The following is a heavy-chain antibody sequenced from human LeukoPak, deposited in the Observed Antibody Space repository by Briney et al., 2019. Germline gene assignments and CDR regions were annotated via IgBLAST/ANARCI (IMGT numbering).Heavy chain of an antibody. Sequence: PGGSLRLSXAASGFTFSSYGMHWVRQAPGKGLGWVAFIRYDGSNKYYADSVKGRFTISRDNSQNTLYLQMNSLRAEDTAVYYSAKDRGYSGYDWEGVFDYWGQGTLVTVSS. V-gene: IGHV3-30*02. CDR1: GFTFSSYG. J-gene: IGHJ4*02. CDR3: AKDRGYSGYDWEGVFDY. D-gene: IGHD5-12*01. CDR2: IRYDGSNK.